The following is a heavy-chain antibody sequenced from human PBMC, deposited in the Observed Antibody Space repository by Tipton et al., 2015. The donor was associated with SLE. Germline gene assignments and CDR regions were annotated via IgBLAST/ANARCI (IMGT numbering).Heavy chain of an antibody. V-gene: IGHV3-43*01. CDR3: VRAHRAGWPNADS. D-gene: IGHD6-19*01. J-gene: IGHJ5*01. Sequence: SLRLSCVASGFRFNEYTIHWVRQPPGKGLEWVSFVNKDSHTQYADSVRGRFTISRDNRKNSLYLQMSALRTEDTALYYCVRAHRAGWPNADSCCQASLLAVPS. CDR1: GFRFNEYT. CDR2: VNKDSHT.